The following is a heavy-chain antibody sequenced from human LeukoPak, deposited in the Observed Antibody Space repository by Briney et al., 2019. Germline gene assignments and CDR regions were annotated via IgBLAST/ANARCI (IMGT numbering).Heavy chain of an antibody. CDR1: GYTFTGYY. D-gene: IGHD2-8*01. CDR3: ALVYWAFDI. Sequence: ASVKVSCKASGYTFTGYYMHWVRQAPGQGLEWMGWMNPNSGNTGYAQKSQSRVTITRNTSISTAYMELSSLRSEDTAVYYCALVYWAFDIWGQGTMVTVSS. V-gene: IGHV1-8*03. J-gene: IGHJ3*02. CDR2: MNPNSGNT.